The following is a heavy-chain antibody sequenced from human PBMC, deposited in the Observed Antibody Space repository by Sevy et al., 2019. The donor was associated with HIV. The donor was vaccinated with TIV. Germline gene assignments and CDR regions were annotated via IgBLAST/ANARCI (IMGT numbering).Heavy chain of an antibody. CDR3: ARNGGSGYLRRNYYYYYMDV. CDR2: INHSGST. CDR1: GGSFSGYY. V-gene: IGHV4-34*01. D-gene: IGHD5-12*01. Sequence: SETLSLTCAVYGGSFSGYYWSWIRQPPGKGLEWIGEINHSGSTNYNPSLKSRVTISVDTSKNKFSLKLSSVTAADTAVYYCARNGGSGYLRRNYYYYYMDVWGKGTTVTVSS. J-gene: IGHJ6*03.